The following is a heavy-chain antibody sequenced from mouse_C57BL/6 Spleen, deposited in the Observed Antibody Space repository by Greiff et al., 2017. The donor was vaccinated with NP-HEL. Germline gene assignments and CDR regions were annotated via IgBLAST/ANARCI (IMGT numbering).Heavy chain of an antibody. CDR3: ARSRYSNPYAMDY. D-gene: IGHD2-5*01. V-gene: IGHV1-82*01. Sequence: VQLVESGPELVKPGASVKISCKASGYAFSSSWMNWVKQRPGKGLEWIGRIYPGDGDTNYNGKFKGKATLTADKSSSTAYMQLSSLTSEDSAVYFCARSRYSNPYAMDYWGQGTSVTVSS. J-gene: IGHJ4*01. CDR2: IYPGDGDT. CDR1: GYAFSSSW.